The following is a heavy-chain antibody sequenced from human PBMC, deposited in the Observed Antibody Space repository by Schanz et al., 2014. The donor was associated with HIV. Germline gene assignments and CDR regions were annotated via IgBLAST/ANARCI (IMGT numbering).Heavy chain of an antibody. J-gene: IGHJ6*02. CDR3: VRLMSSDYDFYHYGMDV. CDR2: INSNEGTT. D-gene: IGHD4-17*01. Sequence: EVQLVESGGGLVEPGGSLRLSCEASGFSFSSFSMNWVRQAPGKGLVWVSRINSNEGTTDYADSVKGRFTISRDNAKNTLYLQMNSLRAEDTAVYYCVRLMSSDYDFYHYGMDVWGQGTTVIVSS. V-gene: IGHV3-74*02. CDR1: GFSFSSFS.